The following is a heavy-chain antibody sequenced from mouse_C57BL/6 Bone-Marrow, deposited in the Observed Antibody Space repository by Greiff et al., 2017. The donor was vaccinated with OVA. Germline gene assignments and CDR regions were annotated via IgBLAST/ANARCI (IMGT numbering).Heavy chain of an antibody. CDR1: GYTFTSYW. Sequence: QVQLQQPGAELVKPGASVKLSCKASGYTFTSYWMHWVKQRPGRGLEWIGRIDPYSGSTKYNEKFKSKATLTVDKSSSTAYMPLSSLTSEGSAVYYYARGVYSGISNWGQGTTLTVSS. CDR3: ARGVYSGISN. D-gene: IGHD2-1*01. V-gene: IGHV1-72*01. J-gene: IGHJ2*01. CDR2: IDPYSGST.